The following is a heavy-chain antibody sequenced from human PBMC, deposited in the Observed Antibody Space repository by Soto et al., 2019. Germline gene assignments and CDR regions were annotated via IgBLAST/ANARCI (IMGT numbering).Heavy chain of an antibody. CDR1: GYTFTSYA. CDR2: INAGNGNT. CDR3: ATPIVAFY. D-gene: IGHD5-12*01. V-gene: IGHV1-3*01. J-gene: IGHJ4*02. Sequence: ASVKVSCKASGYTFTSYAIHWVRQAPGQRLEWMGWINAGNGNTKYSQKFQGRVIIARDTSAGTAYMELRSLRSEDTAVYYCATPIVAFYWGQGTLVTVSS.